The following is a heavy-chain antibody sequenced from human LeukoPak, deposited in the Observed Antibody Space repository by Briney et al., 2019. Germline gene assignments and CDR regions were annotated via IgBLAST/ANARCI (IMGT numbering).Heavy chain of an antibody. Sequence: ASVKVSCKASGYTFTGYYMHWVRQAPGQGLEWMGWINPNSGGTNYAQKFQGRVTITADESTSTAYMELSSLRSEDTAVYYCAIMTAAGTGYWGQGTLVTVSS. V-gene: IGHV1-2*02. CDR2: INPNSGGT. CDR1: GYTFTGYY. J-gene: IGHJ4*02. D-gene: IGHD6-13*01. CDR3: AIMTAAGTGY.